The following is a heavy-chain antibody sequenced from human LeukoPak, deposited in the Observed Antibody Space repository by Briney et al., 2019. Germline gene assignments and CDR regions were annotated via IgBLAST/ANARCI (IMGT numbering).Heavy chain of an antibody. CDR1: GFMFTAYY. J-gene: IGHJ4*02. CDR2: INPKSGGT. Sequence: GASVKVSCKTSGFMFTAYYIHWVRQVPGQGLEWVGWINPKSGGTNYAQKFQGRVTMTSDTSITTVYMELSRLRSGDTAVYYCARRVFSGWGYYFDYWGQGTLVTVSS. D-gene: IGHD6-19*01. V-gene: IGHV1-2*02. CDR3: ARRVFSGWGYYFDY.